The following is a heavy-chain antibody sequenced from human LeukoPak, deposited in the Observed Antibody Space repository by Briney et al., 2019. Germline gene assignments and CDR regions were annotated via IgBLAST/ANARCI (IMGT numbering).Heavy chain of an antibody. D-gene: IGHD4-17*01. V-gene: IGHV3-74*01. CDR2: INSDGGST. Sequence: GGSLRLSCAASGFTFSSYWMHWVRQAPGKGLVWVSRINSDGGSTSYADSVKGRFTISRDNAKNTLYLQMNSLGAEDTAVYYCARHDQRDYGDYQMNWFDPWGQGTLVTVSS. CDR1: GFTFSSYW. CDR3: ARHDQRDYGDYQMNWFDP. J-gene: IGHJ5*02.